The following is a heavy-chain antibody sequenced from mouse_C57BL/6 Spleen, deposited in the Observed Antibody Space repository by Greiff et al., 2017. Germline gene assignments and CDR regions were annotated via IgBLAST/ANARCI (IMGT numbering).Heavy chain of an antibody. CDR3: TRTYYSNYVWFAD. V-gene: IGHV1-15*01. CDR1: GYTFTDYE. Sequence: VQLQESGAELVRPGASVTLSCKASGYTFTDYEMHWVKQTPVHGLEWIGAIDPAPGGTAYNQKFKGKAILTADKSSSTAYMELRSLTSEDSAVXYCTRTYYSNYVWFADWGQGTLVTVSA. CDR2: IDPAPGGT. J-gene: IGHJ3*01. D-gene: IGHD2-5*01.